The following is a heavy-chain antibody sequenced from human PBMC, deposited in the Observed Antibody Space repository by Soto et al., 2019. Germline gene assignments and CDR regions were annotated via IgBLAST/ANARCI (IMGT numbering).Heavy chain of an antibody. Sequence: SVKVSCKASGCTFSSYAISCVRQAPGQVLEWMGGIIPIFGTANYAQKFQGRVTITADESTSTAYMELSSLRSEDTAVYYCARWATYYYDSSGYYADYWGQGTLVTVSS. CDR2: IIPIFGTA. V-gene: IGHV1-69*13. CDR3: ARWATYYYDSSGYYADY. CDR1: GCTFSSYA. J-gene: IGHJ4*02. D-gene: IGHD3-22*01.